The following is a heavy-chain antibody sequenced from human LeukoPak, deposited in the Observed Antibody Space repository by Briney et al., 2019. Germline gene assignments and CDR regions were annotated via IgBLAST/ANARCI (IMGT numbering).Heavy chain of an antibody. D-gene: IGHD1-26*01. CDR1: GYTFTGYY. J-gene: IGHJ3*02. CDR2: INANSGGT. Sequence: ASVKVSCTASGYTFTGYYMNWVRQAPGQGLEWMGWINANSGGTNYTQKFQGRVTITRDKSISTAYMELSRLRSADKAVVYCARDSGSYGSFDIWGQGTMVTVSS. CDR3: ARDSGSYGSFDI. V-gene: IGHV1-2*02.